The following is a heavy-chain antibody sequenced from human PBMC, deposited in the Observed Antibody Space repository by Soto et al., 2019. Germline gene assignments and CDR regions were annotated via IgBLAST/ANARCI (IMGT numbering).Heavy chain of an antibody. CDR1: GFTFSIYV. CDR3: ARSRVGGVIVRGYNYGMVV. D-gene: IGHD3-16*02. Sequence: QVQLAESGGGVVQPGRSLGLSCAASGFTFSIYVMHWVRQAPGKGLEWVALISYDGNKKYYIDSVKGRFTISRDNSKNTLNLQMNSLRADDTAVYYWARSRVGGVIVRGYNYGMVVWGQGTTVTVSS. J-gene: IGHJ6*02. CDR2: ISYDGNKK. V-gene: IGHV3-30*03.